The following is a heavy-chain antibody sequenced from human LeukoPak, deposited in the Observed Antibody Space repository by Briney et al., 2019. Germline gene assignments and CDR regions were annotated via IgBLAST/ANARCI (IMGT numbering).Heavy chain of an antibody. Sequence: PSETLSLTCTVSGGSISSGGYYWSWIRQHPGKGLEWIGYIYYSGSTYYNPSLKSRVTISVDTSKNQFSLKLSSVTAADTAVYYCARDPAGGTYDLWGQGTMVTVSS. CDR3: ARDPAGGTYDL. CDR2: IYYSGST. CDR1: GGSISSGGYY. V-gene: IGHV4-31*03. J-gene: IGHJ3*01.